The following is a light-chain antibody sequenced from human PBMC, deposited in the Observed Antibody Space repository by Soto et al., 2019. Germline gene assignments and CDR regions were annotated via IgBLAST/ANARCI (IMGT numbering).Light chain of an antibody. CDR2: DAS. CDR3: QQYNSYWT. CDR1: QSISSW. Sequence: EIQMTQSPSTLSASVGDSVTITCRASQSISSWLAWYQQKPGKAPKLLIYDASSLQSGVPSRFSGSGSGTDFTLTISSLQPDDFATYYCQQYNSYWTFGQGTKVDIK. V-gene: IGKV1-5*01. J-gene: IGKJ1*01.